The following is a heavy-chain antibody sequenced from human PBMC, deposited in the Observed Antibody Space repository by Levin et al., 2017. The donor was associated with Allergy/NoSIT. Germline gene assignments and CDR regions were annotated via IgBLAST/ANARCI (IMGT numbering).Heavy chain of an antibody. V-gene: IGHV3-33*01. CDR2: IWSDGITK. CDR1: GFTFSTCG. CDR3: ARSLFGGDYLDY. D-gene: IGHD3-10*01. J-gene: IGHJ4*02. Sequence: GESLKISCAASGFTFSTCGMHWVRQAPGKGLEWVAVIWSDGITKYYGDSVKGRFTISRDNSQNTLFLQLNRLRAEDTAVYYCARSLFGGDYLDYWGQGTLVTVSS.